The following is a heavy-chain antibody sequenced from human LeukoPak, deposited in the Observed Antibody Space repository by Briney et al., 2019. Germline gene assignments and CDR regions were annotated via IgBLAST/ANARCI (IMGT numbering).Heavy chain of an antibody. J-gene: IGHJ6*02. V-gene: IGHV3-13*01. Sequence: GGSLRLSCAASGFTFSTYDMHWVRQVTGKGLEWVSAIGTGDDTYYLGSVKGRFTISRENAKNVLYLQMSSLRAEDTAVYYCAREIRETVVTRHYYYDIDVWGQGTTVTVSS. CDR1: GFTFSTYD. CDR3: AREIRETVVTRHYYYDIDV. CDR2: IGTGDDT. D-gene: IGHD2-15*01.